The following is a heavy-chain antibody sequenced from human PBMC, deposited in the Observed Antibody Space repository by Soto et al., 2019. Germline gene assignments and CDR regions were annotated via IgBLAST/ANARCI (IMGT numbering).Heavy chain of an antibody. CDR3: ARAIVVVPAAMRRRYYYGMDV. J-gene: IGHJ6*02. D-gene: IGHD2-2*01. V-gene: IGHV1-69*06. CDR1: GGAFSSYA. Sequence: SGKVSWKASGGAFSSYAISWVRQAPGQGLEWMGGIIPIFGTANYAQNFQGRVTITADKSTSTAYMELSSLRSEDTAVYYCARAIVVVPAAMRRRYYYGMDVWGQGTTVAVS. CDR2: IIPIFGTA.